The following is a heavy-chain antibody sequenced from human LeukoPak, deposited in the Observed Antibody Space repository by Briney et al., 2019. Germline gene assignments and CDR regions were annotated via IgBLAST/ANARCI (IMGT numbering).Heavy chain of an antibody. D-gene: IGHD4-17*01. J-gene: IGHJ4*02. Sequence: GGSLRLSCAASGFTFSSYSMNWVRQAPGKGLEWVSSISSSSSYIYYADSVKGRFTISRDNAKNSLYLQMNSLRAEDTAVYYCARADRDYGDYYYFDYWGQGTLATVSS. V-gene: IGHV3-21*01. CDR3: ARADRDYGDYYYFDY. CDR1: GFTFSSYS. CDR2: ISSSSSYI.